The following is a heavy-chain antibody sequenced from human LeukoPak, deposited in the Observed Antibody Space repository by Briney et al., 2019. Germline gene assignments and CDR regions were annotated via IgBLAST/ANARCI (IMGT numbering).Heavy chain of an antibody. CDR3: ARAVGSSSSCEPNCYYDYYMDV. J-gene: IGHJ6*03. V-gene: IGHV4-59*01. D-gene: IGHD6-6*01. Sequence: SETLSLTCTVSGGSISSYYWSWIRQPPGKGLEWIGYIYYSGSTNYNPSLKSRVTISVDTSKNQFSLKLSSVTAADTAVYYCARAVGSSSSCEPNCYYDYYMDVWGKGTTVTVSS. CDR1: GGSISSYY. CDR2: IYYSGST.